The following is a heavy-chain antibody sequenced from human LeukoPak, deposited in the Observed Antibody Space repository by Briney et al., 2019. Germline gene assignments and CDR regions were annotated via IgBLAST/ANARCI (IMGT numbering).Heavy chain of an antibody. V-gene: IGHV4-61*02. CDR1: GGSISSGSYY. CDR2: IYTSGST. J-gene: IGHJ3*02. Sequence: KPSQTLSLTCTVSGGSISSGSYYWSWIRQPAGKGLEWIGRIYTSGSTNYNPSLKSRVTISVDTSKNQFSLKLSPVTAADTAVYYCARAPVRKNGAFDIWGQGTMVTVSS. CDR3: ARAPVRKNGAFDI. D-gene: IGHD1-1*01.